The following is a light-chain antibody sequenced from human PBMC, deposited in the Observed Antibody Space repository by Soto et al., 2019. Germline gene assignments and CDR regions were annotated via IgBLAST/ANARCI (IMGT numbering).Light chain of an antibody. CDR3: QQYNNWPPWT. CDR1: QSVSSN. Sequence: EIVMTESAATLSVSPGETATLSCRASQSVSSNLAWYQQKPRQAPRLLIYGASTRATGIPARFSGSGSGTEFTPTISSLQSEDFAVYYCQQYNNWPPWTFGQGTKVDIK. V-gene: IGKV3-15*01. CDR2: GAS. J-gene: IGKJ1*01.